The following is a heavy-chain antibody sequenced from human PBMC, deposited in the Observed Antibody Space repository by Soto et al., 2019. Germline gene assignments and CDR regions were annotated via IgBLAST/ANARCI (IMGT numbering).Heavy chain of an antibody. CDR1: GYNFTNHW. V-gene: IGHV5-51*01. J-gene: IGHJ6*02. Sequence: GESLKISCKASGYNFTNHWIAWVRQMPGRGLEWMGIFYRADSDSTYSPSFEGQVTISADKSINTAYLQWSSLKASDTAIYYCARGIAAAGSPGYYYYGMDVWGQGTTVTSP. CDR2: FYRADSDS. D-gene: IGHD6-13*01. CDR3: ARGIAAAGSPGYYYYGMDV.